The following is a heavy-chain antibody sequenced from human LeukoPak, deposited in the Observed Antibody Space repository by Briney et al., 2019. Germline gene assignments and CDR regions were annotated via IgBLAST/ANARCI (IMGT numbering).Heavy chain of an antibody. CDR2: ISYDGSNK. CDR1: GFTFSSYG. CDR3: ARDSKTYYYDSSGYF. D-gene: IGHD3-22*01. J-gene: IGHJ4*02. V-gene: IGHV3-30*03. Sequence: GGSLRLSCAASGFTFSSYGMHWVRQAPGKGLEWVAVISYDGSNKYYADSVKGRFTISRDNSKNTLYLQMNSLRAEDTAVYYCARDSKTYYYDSSGYFWGQGTLVTVSS.